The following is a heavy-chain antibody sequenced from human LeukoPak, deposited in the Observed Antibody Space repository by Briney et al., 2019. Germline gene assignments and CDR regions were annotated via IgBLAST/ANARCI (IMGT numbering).Heavy chain of an antibody. CDR3: ARDNCGGDCRDHAFDI. D-gene: IGHD2-21*02. CDR2: INWNGGST. J-gene: IGHJ3*02. CDR1: GFTFSTYE. Sequence: PGGSLRLSCEASGFTFSTYEMNWVRQTPGKGLEWVSGINWNGGSTGYADSVKGRFTISRDNAKNSLYLQMNSLRAEETALYYCARDNCGGDCRDHAFDIWGQGTMVTVSS. V-gene: IGHV3-20*04.